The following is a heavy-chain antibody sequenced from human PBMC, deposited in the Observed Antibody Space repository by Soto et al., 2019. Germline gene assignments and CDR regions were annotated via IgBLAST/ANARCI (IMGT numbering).Heavy chain of an antibody. J-gene: IGHJ4*02. CDR2: ISHSGNT. CDR1: GGSISSGNW. Sequence: VQLQESGPGLVKPSGTLSLTCAVSGGSISSGNWWSWVRQSPRKGLEWIGEISHSGNTNHNPSLKSRVTISIDKSKNQFSLQLTSVTAADTAVYYCASHRGNTYGPYDYWGQGTLVTVSS. V-gene: IGHV4-4*02. CDR3: ASHRGNTYGPYDY. D-gene: IGHD5-18*01.